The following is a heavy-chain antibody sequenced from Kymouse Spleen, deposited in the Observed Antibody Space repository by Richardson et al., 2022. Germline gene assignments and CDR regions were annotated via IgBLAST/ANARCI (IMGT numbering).Heavy chain of an antibody. CDR3: ARGGDVLMVYAGGYSGYDWFDP. D-gene: IGHD2-8*01. Sequence: QVQLQESGPGLVKPSQTLSLTCTVSGGSISSGGYYWSWIRQHPGKGLEWIGYIYYSGSTYYNPSLKSRVTISVDTSKNQFSLKLSSVTAADTAVYYCARGGDVLMVYAGGYSGYDWFDPWGQGTLVTVSS. CDR2: IYYSGST. J-gene: IGHJ5*02. CDR1: GGSISSGGYY. V-gene: IGHV4-31*03.